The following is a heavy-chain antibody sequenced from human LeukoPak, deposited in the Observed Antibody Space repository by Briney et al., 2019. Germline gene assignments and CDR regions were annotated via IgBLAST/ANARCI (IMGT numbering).Heavy chain of an antibody. CDR2: ISAYNGNT. CDR1: GYTFTSYG. J-gene: IGHJ5*02. Sequence: ASVKVSCKASGYTFTSYGISWVRQAPGQGLEWMGWISAYNGNTNYAQKLQGRVTMTTDTSTSTAYMELRSLRSDDTAVYYCARTPDSDIVELRAWFDPWGQGTLVTVSS. CDR3: ARTPDSDIVELRAWFDP. D-gene: IGHD2-15*01. V-gene: IGHV1-18*04.